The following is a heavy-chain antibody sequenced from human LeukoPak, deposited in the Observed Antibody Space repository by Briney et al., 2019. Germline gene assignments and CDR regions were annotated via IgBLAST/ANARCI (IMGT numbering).Heavy chain of an antibody. D-gene: IGHD2-8*01. CDR3: ARGNMLGYYYGMDV. V-gene: IGHV3-33*01. Sequence: GRSLRLSCAASGFTFGSYGMHWVRQAPGKGLEWVAVIWYDGSNKYYADSVKGRFTISRDNSKNTLYLQMNSLRAEDTAVYYCARGNMLGYYYGMDVWGQGTTVTVSS. CDR2: IWYDGSNK. CDR1: GFTFGSYG. J-gene: IGHJ6*02.